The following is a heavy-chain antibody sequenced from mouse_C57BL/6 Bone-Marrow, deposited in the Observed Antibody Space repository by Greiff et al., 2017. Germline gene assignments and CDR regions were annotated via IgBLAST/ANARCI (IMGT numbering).Heavy chain of an antibody. CDR2: ISSGGSYT. Sequence: DVKLVESGGDLVKPGGSLKLSCAASGFTFSSYGMSWVRQTPDKRLEWVATISSGGSYTYYPDSVKGRFTISRDNDKNTLYLQMSSLKSEDTAMYYCARDHYYGSSRYAMDYWGQGTSVTVSS. D-gene: IGHD1-1*01. V-gene: IGHV5-6*02. CDR1: GFTFSSYG. J-gene: IGHJ4*01. CDR3: ARDHYYGSSRYAMDY.